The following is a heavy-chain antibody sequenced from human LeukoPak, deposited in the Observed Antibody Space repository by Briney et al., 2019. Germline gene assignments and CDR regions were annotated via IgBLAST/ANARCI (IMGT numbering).Heavy chain of an antibody. CDR2: INPNSGVT. D-gene: IGHD1-26*01. Sequence: ASVMVSCKASGYTFTGYYVHWVRQAPGQGLEWMGWINPNSGVTNYAQNFQGRVTMTRDTSINTAYLELSRLTSDDTAEYYCGRGGEKVGHTVMGYWGQGTLVTVSS. CDR3: GRGGEKVGHTVMGY. V-gene: IGHV1-2*02. CDR1: GYTFTGYY. J-gene: IGHJ4*02.